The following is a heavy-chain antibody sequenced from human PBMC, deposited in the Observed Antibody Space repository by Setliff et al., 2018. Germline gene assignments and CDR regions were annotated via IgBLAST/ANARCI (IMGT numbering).Heavy chain of an antibody. CDR3: ARTQGEQQLTHPYYYYYYMDV. D-gene: IGHD6-13*01. J-gene: IGHJ6*03. CDR1: GGSISSGSYY. CDR2: IYTSGST. Sequence: SETLSLTCTVSGGSISSGSYYWSWIRQPAGKGLEWIGRIYTSGSTNYNPSLKSRVTISVDTSKNQFSLRLTSVTAADTAAYYCARTQGEQQLTHPYYYYYYMDVWGKGTTVTVSS. V-gene: IGHV4-61*02.